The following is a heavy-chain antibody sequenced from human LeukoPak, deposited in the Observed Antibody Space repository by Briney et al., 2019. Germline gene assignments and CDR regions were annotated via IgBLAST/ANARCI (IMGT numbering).Heavy chain of an antibody. CDR2: ISSIGSTI. CDR1: GFTFSTYT. CDR3: ARDLGAPIFDFDY. J-gene: IGHJ4*02. Sequence: LPGGSLRLSCAASGFTFSTYTMNWVRQAPGKGLEWVSSISSIGSTIYYADSVKGRFTISRDNAKNSLYLQMNSLRVEDTAVYYCARDLGAPIFDFDYWGQGTLVTVSS. V-gene: IGHV3-48*01. D-gene: IGHD6-6*01.